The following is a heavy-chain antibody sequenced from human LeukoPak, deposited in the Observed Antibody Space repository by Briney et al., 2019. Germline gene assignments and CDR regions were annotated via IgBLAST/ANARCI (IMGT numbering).Heavy chain of an antibody. CDR2: IYYSGST. CDR1: GGSISSHY. J-gene: IGHJ4*02. Sequence: KSSETLSLTCTVSGGSISSHYWSWIRQPPGKGLEWIGYIYYSGSTNYNPSLKSRVTISVDTSKNQFSLKLSSVTAADTAVYYCARVGEYCSSTSCYDIFDYWGQGTLVTVSS. CDR3: ARVGEYCSSTSCYDIFDY. D-gene: IGHD2-2*01. V-gene: IGHV4-59*11.